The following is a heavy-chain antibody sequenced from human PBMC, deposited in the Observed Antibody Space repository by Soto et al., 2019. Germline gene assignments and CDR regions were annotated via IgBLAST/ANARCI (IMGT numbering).Heavy chain of an antibody. CDR2: IYNSGSTYDT. Sequence: QVQLQESGPRLVKPSQTLSLTCTVSDGSISSGAYSWSWIRQTPEKGLQWIGHIYNSGSTYDTYNKPSLNSRLTISIDMSENQFSLNLNSVTAADTAVYYCARGPSGDKVDYWGQGTLVTVSS. V-gene: IGHV4-30-4*01. D-gene: IGHD7-27*01. CDR3: ARGPSGDKVDY. CDR1: DGSISSGAYS. J-gene: IGHJ4*02.